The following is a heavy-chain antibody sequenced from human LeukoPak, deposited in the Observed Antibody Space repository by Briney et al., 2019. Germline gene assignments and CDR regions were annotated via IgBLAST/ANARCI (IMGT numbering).Heavy chain of an antibody. Sequence: ASVKVSCKASGYRFTSYDMYWVRQAPGQGLEWMGIINPSGGSTSYAQRFQGRVAMTRDTSTTTVYMEVNSLTSEDTAVYFCARDGPTAAPLDYWGQGTLVTVSS. V-gene: IGHV1-46*01. CDR2: INPSGGST. J-gene: IGHJ4*02. D-gene: IGHD2-2*01. CDR1: GYRFTSYD. CDR3: ARDGPTAAPLDY.